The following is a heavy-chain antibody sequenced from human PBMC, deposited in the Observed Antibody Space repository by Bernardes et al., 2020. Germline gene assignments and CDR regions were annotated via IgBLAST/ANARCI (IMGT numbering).Heavy chain of an antibody. J-gene: IGHJ4*02. V-gene: IGHV4-39*01. D-gene: IGHD2-15*01. CDR2: IYYSGST. Sequence: SETLSLTCTVSGGSISSSSYYWGWIRQPPGKGLEWIGSIYYSGSTYYNPSLKSRVTISVDTSKNQFSLKLSSVTAADTAVYYCARRPDIVVVEEYYFDYWGQGTLVTVSS. CDR1: GGSISSSSYY. CDR3: ARRPDIVVVEEYYFDY.